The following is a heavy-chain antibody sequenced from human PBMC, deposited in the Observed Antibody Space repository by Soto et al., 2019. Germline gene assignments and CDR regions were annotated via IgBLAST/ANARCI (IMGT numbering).Heavy chain of an antibody. CDR3: ARRYCSSTSCYIEGYNWFDP. CDR2: IIPIFGTA. Sequence: ASVKVSCKASRGTFSSYAISWVRQAPGQGREWMGGIIPIFGTANYAQKFQGRVTITADESTSTAYMELSSLRSEDTAVYYCARRYCSSTSCYIEGYNWFDPWGQGTLVTVSS. CDR1: RGTFSSYA. V-gene: IGHV1-69*13. D-gene: IGHD2-2*02. J-gene: IGHJ5*02.